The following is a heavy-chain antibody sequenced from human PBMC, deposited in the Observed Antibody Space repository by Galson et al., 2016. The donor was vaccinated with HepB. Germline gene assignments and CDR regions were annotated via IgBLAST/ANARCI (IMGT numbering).Heavy chain of an antibody. V-gene: IGHV3-74*01. D-gene: IGHD5-24*01. CDR2: IGLDGSVT. CDR1: GFTGFTFSSYW. J-gene: IGHJ4*01. Sequence: SLRLSCAASGFTGFTFSSYWMHWVRQAPGKGLVWVSRIGLDGSVTIYGDSVKGRFSTSRDNAKNTLFLQMNSLRAEDTAVYYYGASRDGYIDYWGQGALVTISS. CDR3: GASRDGYIDY.